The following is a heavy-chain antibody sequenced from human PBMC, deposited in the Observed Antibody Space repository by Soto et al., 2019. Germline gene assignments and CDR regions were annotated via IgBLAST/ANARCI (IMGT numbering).Heavy chain of an antibody. CDR3: AHRVLRTVFGLVTTTAIYFDF. J-gene: IGHJ4*02. CDR2: IYWDDDK. CDR1: GFSLTTSGVG. V-gene: IGHV2-5*02. Sequence: QITLNESGTTVVRPTETLTLTCRFSGFSLTTSGVGVGWIRQSPGKAPEWLALIYWDDDKRYSASLKSRLTITKDTSKNQVVLTVSDLDPTDTATYYCAHRVLRTVFGLVTTTAIYFDFWGQGTQVAVSS. D-gene: IGHD3-3*01.